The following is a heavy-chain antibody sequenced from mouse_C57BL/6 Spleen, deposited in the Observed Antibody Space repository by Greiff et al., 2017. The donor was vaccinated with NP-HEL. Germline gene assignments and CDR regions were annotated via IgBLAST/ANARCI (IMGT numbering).Heavy chain of an antibody. Sequence: VQVVESGGGLVQPGGSLKLSCAASGFTFSDYYMYWVRQTPEKRLEWVAYISNGGGSTYYPDTVKGRFTISRDNAKNTLYLQMSRLKSEDTAMYYCARSRNDGVPFDYWGQGTTLTVSS. CDR3: ARSRNDGVPFDY. CDR2: ISNGGGST. CDR1: GFTFSDYY. V-gene: IGHV5-12*01. J-gene: IGHJ2*01. D-gene: IGHD2-14*01.